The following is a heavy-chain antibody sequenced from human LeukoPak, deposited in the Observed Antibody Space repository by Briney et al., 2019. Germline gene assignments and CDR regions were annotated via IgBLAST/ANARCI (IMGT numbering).Heavy chain of an antibody. CDR3: ARAAYGSGSYYKPPTYYFDY. V-gene: IGHV3-21*04. CDR2: ITISSNFI. CDR1: GFSLSSYS. Sequence: GSLILSCAASGFSLSSYSMNWVRQAPGKGLEWVSSITISSNFIYYADSVKGRFTISRDNAKSSLFLQMNSLRAEDTAVYYCARAAYGSGSYYKPPTYYFDYWGQGTLVTVSS. D-gene: IGHD3-10*01. J-gene: IGHJ4*02.